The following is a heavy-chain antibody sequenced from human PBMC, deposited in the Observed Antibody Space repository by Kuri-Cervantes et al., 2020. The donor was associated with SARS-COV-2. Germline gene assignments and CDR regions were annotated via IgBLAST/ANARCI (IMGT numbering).Heavy chain of an antibody. D-gene: IGHD2-15*01. V-gene: IGHV4-38-2*01. J-gene: IGHJ4*02. CDR1: GYSISSGYY. CDR3: ARAPGYCSGGSCYSGGGY. Sequence: SETLSLTCAVSGYSISSGYYWGWIRQPPGKGLEWIGSIYHSGSTYYNPSLKSRVTISVDTSKNQFSLKLSSVTAADTAVYYCARAPGYCSGGSCYSGGGYWGQGTLVTVSS. CDR2: IYHSGST.